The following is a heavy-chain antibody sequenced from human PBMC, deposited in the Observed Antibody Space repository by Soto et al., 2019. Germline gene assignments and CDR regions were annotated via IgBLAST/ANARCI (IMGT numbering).Heavy chain of an antibody. CDR3: ARIRDGSGIWWLDP. J-gene: IGHJ5*02. CDR1: GGSISSGGYY. V-gene: IGHV4-31*03. CDR2: IFYSGTT. Sequence: SETLSLTCTVSGGSISSGGYYWSWIRQHPGKGLEWIGYIFYSGTTYYNPSLKSRVTISVDTSKNQFSLKLSSVTAADTAVYYCARIRDGSGIWWLDPWGQGTLVTVSS. D-gene: IGHD3-10*01.